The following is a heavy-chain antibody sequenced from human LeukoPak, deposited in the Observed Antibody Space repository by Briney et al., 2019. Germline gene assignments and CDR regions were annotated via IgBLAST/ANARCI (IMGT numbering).Heavy chain of an antibody. CDR1: GGSFSGYY. Sequence: SETLSLTCAVYGGSFSGYYWSWIRQPPGKGLEWIGYIYYSGSTNYNPSLKSRVTISVDTSKNQFSLKLSSVTAADTAVYYCAREHSGDILTGSAPDAFDIWGQGTMVTVSS. V-gene: IGHV4-59*01. D-gene: IGHD3-9*01. J-gene: IGHJ3*02. CDR3: AREHSGDILTGSAPDAFDI. CDR2: IYYSGST.